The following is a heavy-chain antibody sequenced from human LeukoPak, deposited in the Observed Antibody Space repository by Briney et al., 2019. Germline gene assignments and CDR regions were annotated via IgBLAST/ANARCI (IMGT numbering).Heavy chain of an antibody. CDR1: GYSFTSYW. CDR2: IYPGDSDT. Sequence: GESPKISCKGSGYSFTSYWIGWVRQMPGKGLEWMGIIYPGDSDTRYSPSFQGQVTISADKSISTAYLQWSSLKASDTAMYYCTSSVAGTFWYFYLWGRGTLVTVSS. V-gene: IGHV5-51*01. J-gene: IGHJ2*01. D-gene: IGHD6-19*01. CDR3: TSSVAGTFWYFYL.